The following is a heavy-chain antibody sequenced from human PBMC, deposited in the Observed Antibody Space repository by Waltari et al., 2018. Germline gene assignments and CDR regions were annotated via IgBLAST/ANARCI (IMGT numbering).Heavy chain of an antibody. CDR2: IYSRGRT. CDR1: GFTVLTND. D-gene: IGHD3-10*01. Sequence: QVVQSGGGLVQPGRSLRLSCVVSGFTVLTNDMAWVRQSPGKGLEWISLIYSRGRTFYADSVEGRFSMSRDTSGSTLFLQMNRLTPDDTGVYFCARGGWARGSYYFFDTWGQGAQVTVSS. J-gene: IGHJ4*02. CDR3: ARGGWARGSYYFFDT. V-gene: IGHV3-66*01.